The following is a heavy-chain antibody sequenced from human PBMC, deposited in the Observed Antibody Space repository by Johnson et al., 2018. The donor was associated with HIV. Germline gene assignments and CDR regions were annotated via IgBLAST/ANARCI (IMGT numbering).Heavy chain of an antibody. Sequence: QVQLVESGGGLIQPGGSLRLSCAASGFTFSNYAMHWVRQAPGKGLEWVALISHDGSNRYYADSVRGRFSISRDKSKDTLYLQMSSLRAEDTAVYYCAKGRGYDYDALDFWGQGTMVTVSS. CDR1: GFTFSNYA. CDR3: AKGRGYDYDALDF. J-gene: IGHJ3*01. D-gene: IGHD5-12*01. V-gene: IGHV3-30*18. CDR2: ISHDGSNR.